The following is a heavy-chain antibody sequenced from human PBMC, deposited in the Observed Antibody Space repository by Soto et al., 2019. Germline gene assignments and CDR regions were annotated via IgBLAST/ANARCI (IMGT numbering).Heavy chain of an antibody. CDR1: GFTFSSFA. V-gene: IGHV3-23*01. D-gene: IGHD3-22*01. J-gene: IGHJ4*02. CDR2: LSDSGVNT. Sequence: EVQLLESGGGLVQPGGSLRLSCAASGFTFSSFAMTWVRQAPGKGLEWVSALSDSGVNTFYADSVKGRFTIARYNSRNTLYLQMNSLRAEDTAIYYCAKDSGSFDDWGQGTLVTVSS. CDR3: AKDSGSFDD.